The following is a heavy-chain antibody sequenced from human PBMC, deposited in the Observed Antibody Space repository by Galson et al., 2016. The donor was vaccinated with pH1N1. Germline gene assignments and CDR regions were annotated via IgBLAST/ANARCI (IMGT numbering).Heavy chain of an antibody. CDR2: ISSSGGNI. CDR3: ARRGESTTLVRDHFDY. D-gene: IGHD2/OR15-2a*01. CDR1: GFTFSSSE. V-gene: IGHV3-48*03. J-gene: IGHJ4*02. Sequence: SLRLSCAASGFTFSSSEMNWVRQAPGKGLEWVSYISSSGGNIHYADSVRGRFTISRDNAKRSLYLQMNSLTAEDTAVYYCARRGESTTLVRDHFDYWGQGTLVTVSS.